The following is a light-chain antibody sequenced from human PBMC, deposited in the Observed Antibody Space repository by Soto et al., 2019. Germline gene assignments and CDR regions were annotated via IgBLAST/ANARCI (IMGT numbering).Light chain of an antibody. CDR2: GAS. CDR3: QQYNNWPPFT. V-gene: IGKV3-15*01. Sequence: EVVMTQSPATLSVSPGERATLSCRASQSVSSNLAWYQQKPGQAPRLLIYGASTRATGIPAGFSGSGSGTEFTLTISSLQSEDFAVYDCQQYNNWPPFTFGQGTKLEIK. CDR1: QSVSSN. J-gene: IGKJ2*01.